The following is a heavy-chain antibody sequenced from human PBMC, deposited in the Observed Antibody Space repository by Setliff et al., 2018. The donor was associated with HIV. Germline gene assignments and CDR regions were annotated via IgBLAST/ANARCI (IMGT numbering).Heavy chain of an antibody. CDR1: GAPFSGFY. Sequence: SETLSLACAVYGAPFSGFYWSWIRQTPGRGLEWIGEINYSRVTNYNPSLKSRVTISVDTSKNQFSLRMTSVRAGDTAVYYCARRRGPMVRGVDPSPSYYLDYWGQGTRVTVSS. J-gene: IGHJ4*02. CDR3: ARRRGPMVRGVDPSPSYYLDY. V-gene: IGHV4-34*01. D-gene: IGHD3-10*01. CDR2: INYSRVT.